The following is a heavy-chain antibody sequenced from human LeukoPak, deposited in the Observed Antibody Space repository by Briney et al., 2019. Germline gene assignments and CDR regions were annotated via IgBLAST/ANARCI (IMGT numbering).Heavy chain of an antibody. J-gene: IGHJ6*03. CDR1: GYTFTSYG. D-gene: IGHD2-8*01. Sequence: ASVKVSCKASGYTFTSYGISWVRQAPGQGLEWMGWISAYNGNTNYAQKLQGRVTMTTDTSTSTAYMELRSLRSDDTAVYYCARVGYCTNGVCYGYYYYYMDVWGKGTTVTVSS. CDR3: ARVGYCTNGVCYGYYYYYMDV. V-gene: IGHV1-18*01. CDR2: ISAYNGNT.